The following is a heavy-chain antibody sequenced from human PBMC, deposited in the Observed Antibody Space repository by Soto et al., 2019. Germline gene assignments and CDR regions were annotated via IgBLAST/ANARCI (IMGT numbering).Heavy chain of an antibody. V-gene: IGHV4-39*01. D-gene: IGHD6-13*01. CDR1: NGSISSSTYY. CDR3: ARLEQQLSWFDP. Sequence: PSETLSLTCTVSNGSISSSTYYWGWIRQPPGKGLEWIGSVYYSGSTYYTPSLKNRVSMSVDTSKNQFSLKMTSVTAADTAVYYCARLEQQLSWFDPWGQGTLVTVSS. J-gene: IGHJ5*02. CDR2: VYYSGST.